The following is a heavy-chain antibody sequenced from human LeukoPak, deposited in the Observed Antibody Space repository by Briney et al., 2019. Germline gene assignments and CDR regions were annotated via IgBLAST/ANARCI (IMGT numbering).Heavy chain of an antibody. CDR3: ARGLRKGTRPIVVVVAARPGWFDP. V-gene: IGHV4-34*01. D-gene: IGHD2-15*01. CDR1: GGSFSGYY. CDR2: TNHSGST. J-gene: IGHJ5*02. Sequence: SETLSLTCAVYGGSFSGYYWSWIRQPPGKGLEWIGETNHSGSTNYNPSLKSRVTISVDTSKNQFSLKLSSVTAADTAVYYCARGLRKGTRPIVVVVAARPGWFDPWGQGTLVTVSS.